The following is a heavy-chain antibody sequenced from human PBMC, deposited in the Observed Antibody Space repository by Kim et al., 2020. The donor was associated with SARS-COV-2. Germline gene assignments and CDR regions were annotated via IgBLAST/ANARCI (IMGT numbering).Heavy chain of an antibody. CDR2: IYYSGST. V-gene: IGHV4-59*09. J-gene: IGHJ4*02. CDR3: ASGLR. Sequence: YIYYSGSTNYNPSLKSRVTISVDTSKNQFSLKLSSVTAADTAVYYCASGLRWGQGTLVTVSS. D-gene: IGHD4-17*01.